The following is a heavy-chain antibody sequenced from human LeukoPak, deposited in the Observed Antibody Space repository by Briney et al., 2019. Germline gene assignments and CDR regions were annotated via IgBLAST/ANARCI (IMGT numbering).Heavy chain of an antibody. CDR2: IWYDGTHE. J-gene: IGHJ4*02. CDR1: GFTLRNYG. Sequence: GRSLRLSCSASGFTLRNYGMHWVRQAPGKGLEWVAAIWYDGTHEFYVDSVKGRFTISRDNSKNTLFLEMNSLRAEDTAVYYCAKDAEDFGDSYFDHWGQGALVTVSS. D-gene: IGHD2-21*02. CDR3: AKDAEDFGDSYFDH. V-gene: IGHV3-33*03.